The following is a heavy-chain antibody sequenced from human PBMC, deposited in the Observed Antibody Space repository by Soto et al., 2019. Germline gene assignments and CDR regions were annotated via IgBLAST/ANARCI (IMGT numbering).Heavy chain of an antibody. CDR1: GFTFSDYW. CDR2: IKFDGSST. Sequence: EVQLVESGGGLIQPGGSLRLSCETSGFTFSDYWMHWVRQGPGKGLVWVSRIKFDGSSTNYANSVKGRFTISRDNAKNTVYLQMNSLTAEDTAVYYCARGIRNCYGVDVWGQGTTVTVSS. V-gene: IGHV3-74*01. D-gene: IGHD5-18*01. CDR3: ARGIRNCYGVDV. J-gene: IGHJ6*02.